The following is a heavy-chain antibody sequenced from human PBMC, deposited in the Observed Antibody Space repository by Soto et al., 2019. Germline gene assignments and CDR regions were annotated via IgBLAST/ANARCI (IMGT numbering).Heavy chain of an antibody. J-gene: IGHJ4*02. Sequence: QVQLQESGPGLVKPSETLSLTCTVSGGSISSYYWSWIRQPPGKGLEWIGYIYSSGSTNYNPSLTSRVTISIDTSKNQFSLKLSSVTAADPAVYYCARRDSSGYYVYWGQGTLVTVSS. V-gene: IGHV4-59*08. D-gene: IGHD3-22*01. CDR2: IYSSGST. CDR1: GGSISSYY. CDR3: ARRDSSGYYVY.